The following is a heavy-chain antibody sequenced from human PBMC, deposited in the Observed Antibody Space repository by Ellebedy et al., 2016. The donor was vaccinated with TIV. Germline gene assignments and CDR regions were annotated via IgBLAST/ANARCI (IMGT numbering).Heavy chain of an antibody. Sequence: GESLKISXAASGFTFSSYAMSWVRQAPGKGLEWVSAISGSGGSTYYADSVKGRFTISRDNSKNTLYLQMNSLRAEDTAVYYCAKERGVGLLWFGELFDYWGQGTLVTVSS. V-gene: IGHV3-23*01. CDR3: AKERGVGLLWFGELFDY. D-gene: IGHD3-10*01. CDR1: GFTFSSYA. CDR2: ISGSGGST. J-gene: IGHJ4*02.